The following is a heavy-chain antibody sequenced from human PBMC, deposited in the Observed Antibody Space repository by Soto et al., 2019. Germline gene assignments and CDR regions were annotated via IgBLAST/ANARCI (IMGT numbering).Heavy chain of an antibody. V-gene: IGHV4-4*02. CDR1: GGSISSSNW. CDR2: IYHSGRT. D-gene: IGHD6-13*01. J-gene: IGHJ4*02. Sequence: SETLSLTCAVSGGSISSSNWWSWVRQPPGKGLEWIGEIYHSGRTNYNPSLKSRVTISVDKSKNQFSLKLSSVTAADTAVYYCAREPYSSSWYSDYWGQGTLVTVSS. CDR3: AREPYSSSWYSDY.